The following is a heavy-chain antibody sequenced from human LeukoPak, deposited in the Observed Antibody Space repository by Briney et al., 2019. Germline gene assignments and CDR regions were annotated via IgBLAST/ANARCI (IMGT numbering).Heavy chain of an antibody. D-gene: IGHD6-13*01. CDR2: IRYDGSNK. CDR1: GFTFSSYG. J-gene: IGHJ4*02. Sequence: GGSLRLSCAASGFTFSSYGMHWVRQAPGKGLEWVAFIRYDGSNKYYADSVKGRFTISRDNSKNTLYLQMNSLRAEDTAVYYCAKSYPVRYSSSRGLDYWGQGTLVTVSS. CDR3: AKSYPVRYSSSRGLDY. V-gene: IGHV3-30*02.